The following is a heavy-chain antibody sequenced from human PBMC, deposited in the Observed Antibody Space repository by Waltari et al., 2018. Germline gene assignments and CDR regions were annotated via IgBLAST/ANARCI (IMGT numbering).Heavy chain of an antibody. Sequence: EVQLVESGGGLVQPGGSLRLSCAASGFTFRPYRMYWVRQAPGTGLAWVSHITSDGSNTGYADSVKGRFTISRDNAKNTLYMEMNSLRDEDTAVYYCVRDRGMDAWGQGTTVTVSS. V-gene: IGHV3-74*01. CDR3: VRDRGMDA. CDR1: GFTFRPYR. J-gene: IGHJ6*02. CDR2: ITSDGSNT.